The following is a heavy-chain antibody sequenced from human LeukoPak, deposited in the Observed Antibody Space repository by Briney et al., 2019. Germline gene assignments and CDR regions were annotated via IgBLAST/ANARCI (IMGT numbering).Heavy chain of an antibody. V-gene: IGHV1-46*01. Sequence: GASVKVSCKASGFTFTSYSMQWVRQAPGQRLEWMGIINPSGSITSYTQKFQGRVTITADKSTSTAYMELSSLRSEDTAVYYCARDTEDIVAAEVGYYYGMDVXXQGXTVTVSS. D-gene: IGHD5-12*01. CDR3: ARDTEDIVAAEVGYYYGMDV. CDR2: INPSGSIT. J-gene: IGHJ6*02. CDR1: GFTFTSYS.